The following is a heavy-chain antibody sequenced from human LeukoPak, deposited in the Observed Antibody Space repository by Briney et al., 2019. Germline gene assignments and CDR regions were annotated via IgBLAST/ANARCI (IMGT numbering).Heavy chain of an antibody. CDR1: GFTFSTYW. Sequence: GGSLRLSCAASGFTFSTYWMSWVRQAPGKGLEWVANIKQDGSEKYYVDSVKGRFTISRDNAKNSLYLQMNSLRAEDTAVYYCAKALQRLYYYYYMDVWGKGTTVTVSS. CDR3: AKALQRLYYYYYMDV. D-gene: IGHD1-1*01. V-gene: IGHV3-7*01. CDR2: IKQDGSEK. J-gene: IGHJ6*03.